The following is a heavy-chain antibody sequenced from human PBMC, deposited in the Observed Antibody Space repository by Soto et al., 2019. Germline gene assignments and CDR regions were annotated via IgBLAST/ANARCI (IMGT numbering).Heavy chain of an antibody. V-gene: IGHV3-23*01. Sequence: PGGSLRLSCEASAFTFSSYAMSWVRQAPGKGLEWVSAISGSGGSTYYADSVKGRFTISRDNSNVMLYLQMNSLRAEDTAVYYCARDNTIAAPNYYYYGMDVWGQGTTVTVSS. D-gene: IGHD6-13*01. J-gene: IGHJ6*02. CDR3: ARDNTIAAPNYYYYGMDV. CDR1: AFTFSSYA. CDR2: ISGSGGST.